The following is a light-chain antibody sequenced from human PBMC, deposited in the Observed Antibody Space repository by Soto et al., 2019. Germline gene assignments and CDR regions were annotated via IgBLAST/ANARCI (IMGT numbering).Light chain of an antibody. CDR1: SSDVGAYNY. CDR2: EVS. CDR3: NSYTGSSTRFV. Sequence: QSALTQPASVSGSPGQSVTISCTGTSSDVGAYNYVSWYQQHPGKAPKLMIYEVSNGPSGVSNRFSGSKSGNTASLTISGLQAEDEADYYCNSYTGSSTRFVFGTGTKLTVL. J-gene: IGLJ1*01. V-gene: IGLV2-14*01.